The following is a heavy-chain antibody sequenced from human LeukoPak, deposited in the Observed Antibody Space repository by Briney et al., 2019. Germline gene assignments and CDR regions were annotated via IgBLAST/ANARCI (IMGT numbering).Heavy chain of an antibody. J-gene: IGHJ4*02. CDR3: ARERGRIVVVIDY. D-gene: IGHD3-22*01. CDR2: IYTSGST. CDR1: GGSISSGSYY. V-gene: IGHV4-61*02. Sequence: PSETLSLTCTVSGGSISSGSYYWSWIRQPAGKGLEWIGRIYTSGSTNYNPSLKRRVPISVDTSKNQFSLKLSSATAADTAVYYCARERGRIVVVIDYWGQGTLLTVSS.